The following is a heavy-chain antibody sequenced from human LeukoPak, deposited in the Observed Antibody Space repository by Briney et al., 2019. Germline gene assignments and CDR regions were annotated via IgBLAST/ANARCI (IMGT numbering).Heavy chain of an antibody. D-gene: IGHD2-2*01. J-gene: IGHJ6*03. CDR1: GYTFTSYY. V-gene: IGHV1-46*01. Sequence: ASVKVSCKASGYTFTSYYMHWVRQAPGQGLEWMGIINPSGGSTSYAQKFQGRVTMTRDTPTSTVYMELSSLRSEDTAVYYCARDPRSTSSYYYYMDVWGKGTTVTVSS. CDR3: ARDPRSTSSYYYYMDV. CDR2: INPSGGST.